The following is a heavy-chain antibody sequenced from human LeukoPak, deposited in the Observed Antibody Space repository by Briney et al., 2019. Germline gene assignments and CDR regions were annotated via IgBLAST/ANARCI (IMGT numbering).Heavy chain of an antibody. CDR2: ISPSGGST. Sequence: ASVKVSCKAFGYTFTSNYMHWVRQAPGQGPEWMGVISPSGGSTTYAQKFQGRVTLTRDTSTSTVYMELSSLTSDDTAMYYCARRHAGQWLDYFDYWGQGTLVTVSS. J-gene: IGHJ4*02. D-gene: IGHD6-19*01. CDR1: GYTFTSNY. V-gene: IGHV1-46*01. CDR3: ARRHAGQWLDYFDY.